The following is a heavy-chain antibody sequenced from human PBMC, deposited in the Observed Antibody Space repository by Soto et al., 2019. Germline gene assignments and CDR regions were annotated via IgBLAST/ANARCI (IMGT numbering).Heavy chain of an antibody. J-gene: IGHJ5*02. D-gene: IGHD2-2*02. CDR1: GYTFSKYA. Sequence: QVQLVQSGAEVKKPGASVKVSCKASGYTFSKYAVHWVRQAPGQRLEWMGWISANTKYSQKFQGRVTITRDTAASTAYMELSSLRSEDTAVYYCARGGYCSSSSCYSLGWFDPWGQGTLVTVSS. CDR2: ISANT. CDR3: ARGGYCSSSSCYSLGWFDP. V-gene: IGHV1-3*01.